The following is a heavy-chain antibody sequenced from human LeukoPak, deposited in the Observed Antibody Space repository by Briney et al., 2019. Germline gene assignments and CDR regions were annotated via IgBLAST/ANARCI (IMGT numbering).Heavy chain of an antibody. V-gene: IGHV1-69*05. J-gene: IGHJ4*02. Sequence: SVKVSCKASGGTFSSYAISWVRQAPGQGLEWMGRIIPIFGTANYAQKFQGRVTITTDESTSTAYMELSSLRSEDTAVYYCARHSPEGPWFGDRYYFDYWGQGTLVTVSS. CDR2: IIPIFGTA. CDR3: ARHSPEGPWFGDRYYFDY. CDR1: GGTFSSYA. D-gene: IGHD3-10*01.